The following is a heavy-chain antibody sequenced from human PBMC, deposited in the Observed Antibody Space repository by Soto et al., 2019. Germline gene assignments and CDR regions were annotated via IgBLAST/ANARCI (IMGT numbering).Heavy chain of an antibody. CDR1: GGTFSSYA. J-gene: IGHJ6*02. V-gene: IGHV1-69*13. CDR2: IIPIFGTA. Sequence: SVKVSCKASGGTFSSYAISWVRQAPGQGLEWMGGIIPIFGTANYAQKFQGRVTITADESTSTAYMELSSLRSEDTAVYYCARGNVGATPLYYYGMDVWGQGTTVTVSS. D-gene: IGHD1-26*01. CDR3: ARGNVGATPLYYYGMDV.